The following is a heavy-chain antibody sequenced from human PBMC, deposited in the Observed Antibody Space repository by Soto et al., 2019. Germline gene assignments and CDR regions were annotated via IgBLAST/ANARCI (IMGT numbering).Heavy chain of an antibody. Sequence: ASVKVSCKASGYTFTSYGITWVRQAPGQGLEWMAWISPNNGNTNYAQKLQGRVAMTTDTSTSTAYMELRSLRSDDTAVYYCAGDNWKTMFHGMDVWGQGTTVTVSS. V-gene: IGHV1-18*01. CDR1: GYTFTSYG. J-gene: IGHJ6*02. CDR3: AGDNWKTMFHGMDV. D-gene: IGHD1-20*01. CDR2: ISPNNGNT.